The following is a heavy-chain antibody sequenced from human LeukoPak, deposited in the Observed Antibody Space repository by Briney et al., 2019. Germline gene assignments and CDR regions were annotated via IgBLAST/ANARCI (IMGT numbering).Heavy chain of an antibody. CDR2: IYHSGST. CDR1: GGSISIDGYS. D-gene: IGHD2-2*01. CDR3: ARFSSLSVSSYFDY. V-gene: IGHV4-30-2*01. Sequence: SSETLSLTCAVSGGSISIDGYSWSWIRQPPGKGLGWIGYIYHSGSTYYNPSLKSRVTISVDRSKNQFSLKLSSVTAADTAVYYCARFSSLSVSSYFDYWGQGTLVTVSS. J-gene: IGHJ4*02.